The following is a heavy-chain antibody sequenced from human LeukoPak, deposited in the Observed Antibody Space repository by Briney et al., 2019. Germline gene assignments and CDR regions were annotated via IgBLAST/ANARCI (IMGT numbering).Heavy chain of an antibody. V-gene: IGHV3-15*01. CDR1: GFTFSNAW. CDR2: IKSKTDGGTT. Sequence: GGSLRLSCAASGFTFSNAWMSWVRQAPGKGLEWVGRIKSKTDGGTTDYAAPVKGRFTISRDDSKNTLYLQMNSLKTEDTAVYYFTTGWGLSSFDYWGQGTLVTVSS. J-gene: IGHJ4*02. D-gene: IGHD3-16*02. CDR3: TTGWGLSSFDY.